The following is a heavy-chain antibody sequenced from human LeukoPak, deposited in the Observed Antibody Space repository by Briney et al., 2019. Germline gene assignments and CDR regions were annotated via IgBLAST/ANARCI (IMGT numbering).Heavy chain of an antibody. CDR1: RFAFSSYW. CDR2: IRSKAYGGTT. J-gene: IGHJ4*02. D-gene: IGHD3-10*01. CDR3: TSSFGQLSFFDY. V-gene: IGHV3-49*04. Sequence: GGSLRLSCAASRFAFSSYWMHWVRHAPGKGLEWVGFIRSKAYGGTTEYAASVKGRFTISRDDSKSIAYLQMNSLKTEDTAVYYCTSSFGQLSFFDYWGQGTLVTVSS.